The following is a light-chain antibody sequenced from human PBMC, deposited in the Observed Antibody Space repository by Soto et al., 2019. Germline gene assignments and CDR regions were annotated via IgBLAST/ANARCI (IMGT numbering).Light chain of an antibody. CDR1: QSVSSN. CDR3: QQYNKWPRT. Sequence: EIVMTQSPATLSVSPGERATLSCRASQSVSSNLAWYQQKPGQAPRLLIYDASNRATGIPARFSGSGSGTEFTLTISSLQSEDFAIYYCQQYNKWPRTFGQGTKVDIK. J-gene: IGKJ1*01. V-gene: IGKV3D-15*01. CDR2: DAS.